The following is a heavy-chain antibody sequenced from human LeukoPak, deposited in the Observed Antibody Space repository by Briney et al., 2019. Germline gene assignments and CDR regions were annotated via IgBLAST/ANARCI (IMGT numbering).Heavy chain of an antibody. CDR3: ARDDTPVIVVVTAAVDY. CDR1: GFTFGSYA. V-gene: IGHV3-30-3*01. J-gene: IGHJ4*02. D-gene: IGHD2-21*02. CDR2: ISYDGSNK. Sequence: GRSLRLSCAASGFTFGSYAMHWVRQAPGKGLEWVAVISYDGSNKYYADSVKGRFTISRDNSKNTLYLQMNSLRAEDTAVYYCARDDTPVIVVVTAAVDYWGQGTLVTVSS.